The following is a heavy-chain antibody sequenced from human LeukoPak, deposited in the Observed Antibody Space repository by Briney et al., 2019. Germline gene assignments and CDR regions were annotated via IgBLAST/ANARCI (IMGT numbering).Heavy chain of an antibody. CDR2: ISSSSSYI. CDR1: GLTFSSYS. D-gene: IGHD5-18*01. Sequence: GGSLRLSCAASGLTFSSYSMNWVRQAPGKGLEWVSSISSSSSYIYYADSVKGRFTISRDNAKNSLYLQMNSLRAEDTAVYYCARDFGVLQLWEAFDIWGQGTMVTVSS. V-gene: IGHV3-21*01. CDR3: ARDFGVLQLWEAFDI. J-gene: IGHJ3*02.